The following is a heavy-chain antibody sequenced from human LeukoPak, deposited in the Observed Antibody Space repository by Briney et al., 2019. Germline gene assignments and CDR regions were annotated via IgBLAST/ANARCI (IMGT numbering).Heavy chain of an antibody. CDR1: GGSISSSSYY. V-gene: IGHV4-39*01. D-gene: IGHD3-3*01. J-gene: IGHJ4*02. CDR2: IYYSGST. CDR3: ARVSSSYYDFWSGYYFTHFDY. Sequence: PSETLSLTCTVSGGSISSSSYYWGWIRQPPGKGLEWIGSIYYSGSTYYNPSLKSRVTIPVDTSKNQFSLKLSSVTAADTAVYYCARVSSSYYDFWSGYYFTHFDYWGQGTLVTVSS.